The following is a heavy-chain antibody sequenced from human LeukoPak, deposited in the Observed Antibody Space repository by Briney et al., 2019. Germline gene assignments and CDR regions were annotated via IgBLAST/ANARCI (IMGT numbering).Heavy chain of an antibody. V-gene: IGHV4-39*07. CDR3: ARYRAAVLRYFDWLSQPPTDAFDI. J-gene: IGHJ3*02. CDR1: GGSISSSSYY. CDR2: FYYSGST. D-gene: IGHD3-9*01. Sequence: SETLSLTCTVSGGSISSSSYYWGWIRQPPGKGLEWIGSFYYSGSTYYNPSLKSRVTISVDTSKNQFSLKLSSVTAADTAVYYCARYRAAVLRYFDWLSQPPTDAFDIWGQGTMVTVSS.